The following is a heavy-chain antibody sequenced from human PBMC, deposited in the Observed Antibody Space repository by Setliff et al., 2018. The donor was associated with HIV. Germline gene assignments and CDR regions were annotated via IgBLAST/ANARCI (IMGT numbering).Heavy chain of an antibody. CDR2: IYYSGRT. V-gene: IGHV4-39*01. CDR1: GGSISSSSYY. J-gene: IGHJ4*02. D-gene: IGHD6-19*01. Sequence: SETLSLTCTVSGGSISSSSYYWGWIRQPPGKGLEWIGSIYYSGRTYYNPSLKSRVTISVDTSKNRFSLKLSSVTAADTAVYYCARHDGGGWYVRVLATSFDYWDQGTLVTVSS. CDR3: ARHDGGGWYVRVLATSFDY.